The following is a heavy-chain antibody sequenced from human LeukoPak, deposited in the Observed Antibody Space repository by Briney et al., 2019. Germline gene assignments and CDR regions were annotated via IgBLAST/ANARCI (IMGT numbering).Heavy chain of an antibody. J-gene: IGHJ2*01. CDR2: IYYSGST. V-gene: IGHV4-39*07. CDR1: GGSISSSSYY. Sequence: PSETLSLTCTVSGGSISSSSYYWGWIRQPPGKGLEWIARIYYSGSTYYNPSLKSRVTISVDTSKNQFSLKLSSVTAADTAVYYCASMISSSGSYLSWYFDLWGRGTLVTVSS. CDR3: ASMISSSGSYLSWYFDL. D-gene: IGHD1-26*01.